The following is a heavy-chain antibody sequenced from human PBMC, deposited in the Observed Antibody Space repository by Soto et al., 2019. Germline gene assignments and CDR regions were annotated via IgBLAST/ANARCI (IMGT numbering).Heavy chain of an antibody. D-gene: IGHD3-3*02. Sequence: GASVKVSCKVSGYTLTELSMHWVRQAPGKGLEWMGGFDPEDGETIYAQKFQGRVTMTEDTSTDTAYMELSILRAEDTAVYYCAKSISFAVLGPTTVLGYYFDNWGQGTLVTVSS. CDR1: GYTLTELS. CDR2: FDPEDGET. J-gene: IGHJ4*02. CDR3: AKSISFAVLGPTTVLGYYFDN. V-gene: IGHV1-24*01.